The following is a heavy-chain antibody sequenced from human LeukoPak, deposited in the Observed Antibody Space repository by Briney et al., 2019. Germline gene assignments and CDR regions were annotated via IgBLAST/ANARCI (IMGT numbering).Heavy chain of an antibody. D-gene: IGHD2-15*01. Sequence: GVSLKISCRGPGYSFSSYWIAWVRQMPEKCLEWMGIIYPGDSDTRYSPSFQGQVTISADKSTSTACLQWSSLKASDSAMYYCARGRGYCSGGSCHDLDYWGQGTLVTVSS. V-gene: IGHV5-51*01. CDR1: GYSFSSYW. CDR2: IYPGDSDT. CDR3: ARGRGYCSGGSCHDLDY. J-gene: IGHJ4*02.